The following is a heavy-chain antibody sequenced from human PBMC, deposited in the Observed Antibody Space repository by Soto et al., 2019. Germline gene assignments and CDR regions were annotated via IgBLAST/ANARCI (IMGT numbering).Heavy chain of an antibody. CDR1: GYIFVNYG. V-gene: IGHV1-18*01. D-gene: IGHD3-16*01. J-gene: IGHJ6*02. CDR2: ISPYTGNT. CDR3: VMVDNYVTPTPQDV. Sequence: QVQLVQSGDEVKKPGASVKVSCKASGYIFVNYGIAWVRQAPGQGLEWMGWISPYTGNTHSATKVQGRLTMTTDTPTGTAYADLGSRTSDDTAVYYCVMVDNYVTPTPQDVWRQGTTVTVSS.